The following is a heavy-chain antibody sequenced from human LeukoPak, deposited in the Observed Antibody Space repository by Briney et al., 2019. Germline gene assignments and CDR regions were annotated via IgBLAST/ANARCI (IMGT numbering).Heavy chain of an antibody. V-gene: IGHV1-18*01. CDR1: GYTFTSYA. CDR2: ISAYNGNT. J-gene: IGHJ5*02. Sequence: ASVKVSCKASGYTFTSYAFTWVRQAPGQGLEWMGWISAYNGNTNYAQKLQGRVTMTTDTSTSTAHMELRSLRSDDTAVYYCARGSGDNYYGSGRGFDPWGQGTLVTVSS. D-gene: IGHD3-10*01. CDR3: ARGSGDNYYGSGRGFDP.